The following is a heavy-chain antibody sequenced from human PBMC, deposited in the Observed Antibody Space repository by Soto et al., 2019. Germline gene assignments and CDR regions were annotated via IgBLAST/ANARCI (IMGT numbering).Heavy chain of an antibody. CDR3: ARVTEVGWNYGGWWFDP. D-gene: IGHD1-7*01. CDR1: GYTFTSYG. Sequence: QVQLVQSGAEVKKPGASVKVSCKASGYTFTSYGISWVRQAPGQGLEWMGWISAYNGNTNYAQKLQGRVTMTTDTSTSTAYMELRSLSSDDTAVYYCARVTEVGWNYGGWWFDPWGQGTLVTVSS. V-gene: IGHV1-18*01. J-gene: IGHJ5*02. CDR2: ISAYNGNT.